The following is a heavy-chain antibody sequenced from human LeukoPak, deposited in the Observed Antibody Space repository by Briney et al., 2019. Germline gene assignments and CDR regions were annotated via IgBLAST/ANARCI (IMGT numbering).Heavy chain of an antibody. CDR1: GYTFTGYY. D-gene: IGHD3-3*01. J-gene: IGHJ4*02. Sequence: ASVKVSCKASGYTFTGYYMHWVRQAPGQGLEWLGWINPNSGGTNYAQKFQGRVTMTRDTSISTAYMELSRLRSDDTAVYYCARVGPEIRFLEWLYYFDYWGQGTLVTVSS. CDR2: INPNSGGT. V-gene: IGHV1-2*02. CDR3: ARVGPEIRFLEWLYYFDY.